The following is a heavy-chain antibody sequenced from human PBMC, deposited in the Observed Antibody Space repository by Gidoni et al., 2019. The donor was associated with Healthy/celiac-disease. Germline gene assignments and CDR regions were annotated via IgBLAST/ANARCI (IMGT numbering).Heavy chain of an antibody. D-gene: IGHD2-15*01. J-gene: IGHJ6*02. V-gene: IGHV4-39*01. CDR2: IYYSGST. CDR1: GGSIISSSYY. CDR3: ARQGGSHGMDV. Sequence: QLQLQESGPGLVKPSDTLSLTCTVSGGSIISSSYYWGWIRQPPGKWLEWIGSIYYSGSTYLNPSLQSRVTISVDTSKNQFSLKLSSVTAADTAVYYCARQGGSHGMDVWGQGTTVTVSS.